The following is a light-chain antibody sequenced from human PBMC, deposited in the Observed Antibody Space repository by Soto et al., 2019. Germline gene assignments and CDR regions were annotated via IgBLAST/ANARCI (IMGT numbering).Light chain of an antibody. CDR2: DVS. Sequence: EIVLTQSPATLSLSPGERATLSCRASQSVSSYLAWFQQKPGQAPRLLIYDVSKRATDIPARFSGSGSGTDFTLTISSLEPEDFAVYYCQQRGAWPLTVGGGTKVEIK. V-gene: IGKV3-11*01. J-gene: IGKJ4*01. CDR1: QSVSSY. CDR3: QQRGAWPLT.